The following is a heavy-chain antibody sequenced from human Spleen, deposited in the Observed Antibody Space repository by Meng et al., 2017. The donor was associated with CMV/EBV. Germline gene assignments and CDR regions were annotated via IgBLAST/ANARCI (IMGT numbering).Heavy chain of an antibody. CDR2: ISSSSSYI. Sequence: GESLKISCAASGFTFSDYYMSWIRQAPGKGLEWVSYISSSSSYIYYADSVKGRFTISRDNAKNSLFLQMNSLRAEDTAVYYCAREGLVADYGMDVWGQGTTVTVSS. D-gene: IGHD6-6*01. CDR3: AREGLVADYGMDV. V-gene: IGHV3-11*06. J-gene: IGHJ6*02. CDR1: GFTFSDYY.